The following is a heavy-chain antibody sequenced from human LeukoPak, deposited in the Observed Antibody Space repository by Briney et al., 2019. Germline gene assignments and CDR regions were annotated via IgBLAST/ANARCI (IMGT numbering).Heavy chain of an antibody. J-gene: IGHJ4*02. V-gene: IGHV4-39*01. CDR3: ARRNIYDIAAAENDY. CDR2: IYYSGST. D-gene: IGHD6-13*01. Sequence: SETLSLTCTVSGGSISSSSYYWGWIRQPPGKGLEWIGSIYYSGSTYYNPSLKSRFTISVDTAKNKFSLKLSSVTAADTAVYYCARRNIYDIAAAENDYWGQGTLVTVSS. CDR1: GGSISSSSYY.